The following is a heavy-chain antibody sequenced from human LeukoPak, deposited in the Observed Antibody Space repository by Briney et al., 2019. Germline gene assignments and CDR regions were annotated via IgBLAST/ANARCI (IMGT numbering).Heavy chain of an antibody. CDR2: IYYSGST. V-gene: IGHV4-39*07. J-gene: IGHJ4*02. Sequence: PSETLSLTCTVSGGSISSSSYYWGWIRQPPGKGLEWIGSIYYSGSTYYNPSLKSRVTISVDTSKNQFSLKLSSVTAADTAVYYCARDRACGGDCPFDYWGQGTLVTVSS. D-gene: IGHD2-21*02. CDR1: GGSISSSSYY. CDR3: ARDRACGGDCPFDY.